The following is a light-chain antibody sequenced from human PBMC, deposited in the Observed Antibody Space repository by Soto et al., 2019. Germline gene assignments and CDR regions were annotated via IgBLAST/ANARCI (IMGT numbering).Light chain of an antibody. Sequence: DIQMTQSPSSLSASVGDRVIITCRASQSVSSHLNWYQQKPGKAPKLLIYAASSLQSGVSSRFSGSGSGTDFTLTISSLQSEDFATYYCQQYYRTPLTFGGGTKVEIK. V-gene: IGKV1-39*01. CDR3: QQYYRTPLT. CDR2: AAS. CDR1: QSVSSH. J-gene: IGKJ4*01.